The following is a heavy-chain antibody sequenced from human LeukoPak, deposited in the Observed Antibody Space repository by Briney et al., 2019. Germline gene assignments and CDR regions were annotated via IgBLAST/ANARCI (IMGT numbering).Heavy chain of an antibody. J-gene: IGHJ4*02. V-gene: IGHV3-48*03. Sequence: GGSLRLSCAASGFTFSSYEMNWVRQAPGKGLEWVSCVSSSGSTIYYADSVKGRFTISRDNAKNSLYLQMNSLRAEDTAVYYCARAYDSSGYDFDYWGQGTLVTVSS. CDR2: VSSSGSTI. CDR3: ARAYDSSGYDFDY. CDR1: GFTFSSYE. D-gene: IGHD3-22*01.